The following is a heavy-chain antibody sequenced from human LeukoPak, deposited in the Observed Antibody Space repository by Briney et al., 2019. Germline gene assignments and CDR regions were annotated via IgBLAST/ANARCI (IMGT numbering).Heavy chain of an antibody. CDR3: ARVPFTARGVGTYYYYGMDV. V-gene: IGHV3-23*01. Sequence: PGGSLRLSCAASGFMFNDYAMSWVRQAPGKGLEWVSIISVSGAYTYYADSVKGRFTISRNNSKNTLYLQMNSLRAEDTAVYYCARVPFTARGVGTYYYYGMDVWGQGTTVTVSS. CDR2: ISVSGAYT. J-gene: IGHJ6*02. CDR1: GFMFNDYA. D-gene: IGHD2-21*02.